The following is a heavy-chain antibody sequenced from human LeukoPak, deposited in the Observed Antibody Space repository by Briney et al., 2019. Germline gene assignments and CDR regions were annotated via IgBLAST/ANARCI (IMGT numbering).Heavy chain of an antibody. D-gene: IGHD1-14*01. CDR2: ISSSSSNT. J-gene: IGHJ6*03. CDR1: GFTFSSYS. CDR3: AIVGPWVNPDYYDYYIYV. V-gene: IGHV3-21*01. Sequence: GGSLRLSCAASGFTFSSYSMHWVRQAPGKGLEWVSSISSSSSNTYYADSVKGRFTISRDNAKNSLYLQMNSLRAEDTAVYYCAIVGPWVNPDYYDYYIYVWGKVTTVTVS.